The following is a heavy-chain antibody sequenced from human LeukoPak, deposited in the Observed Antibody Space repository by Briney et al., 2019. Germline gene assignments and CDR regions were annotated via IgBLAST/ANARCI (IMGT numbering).Heavy chain of an antibody. D-gene: IGHD3-22*01. CDR3: ARVYGYYDSSGYGYYYYMDV. Sequence: ASVKVSCKASGYTFTSYGISWVRQAPGQGLEWMGWISAYNGNTNYAQKLQGRVTMTTDTSTSTAYMELRSLRSDDTAVYYCARVYGYYDSSGYGYYYYMDVWGKGTTVTVSS. CDR2: ISAYNGNT. CDR1: GYTFTSYG. J-gene: IGHJ6*03. V-gene: IGHV1-18*01.